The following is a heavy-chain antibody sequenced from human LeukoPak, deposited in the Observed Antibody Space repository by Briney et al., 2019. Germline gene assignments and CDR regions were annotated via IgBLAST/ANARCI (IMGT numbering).Heavy chain of an antibody. D-gene: IGHD3-10*01. CDR3: ARGTYYSGSGPGNWFDP. Sequence: NPGGSLALSCAASGFSVSDYYMSWIRQSPGKGLEWVSHITKKTDIVYADSVKGRFTISRDNANNIVFLQMDSPRPEDTAVYYCARGTYYSGSGPGNWFDPWGHGTLVTVSS. J-gene: IGHJ5*02. V-gene: IGHV3-11*01. CDR1: GFSVSDYY. CDR2: ITKKTDI.